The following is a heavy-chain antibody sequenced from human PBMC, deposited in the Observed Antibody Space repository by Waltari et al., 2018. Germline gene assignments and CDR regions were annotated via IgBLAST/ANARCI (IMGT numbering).Heavy chain of an antibody. D-gene: IGHD1-26*01. V-gene: IGHV3-7*01. CDR1: GFSLSSYW. CDR2: IKQEVTIK. Sequence: EVQLVESGGDLVQPGGSLRLSCVASGFSLSSYWMSWVRQAPGKGLEWVANIKQEVTIKGYVGSGKGRFTISRDNAKNSLYLQMNSLRGEDTAVYYYARDLYSGSYSDDYWGQGTLVTVSS. J-gene: IGHJ4*02. CDR3: ARDLYSGSYSDDY.